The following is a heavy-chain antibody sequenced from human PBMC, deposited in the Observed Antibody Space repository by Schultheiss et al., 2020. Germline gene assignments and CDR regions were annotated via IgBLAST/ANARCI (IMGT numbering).Heavy chain of an antibody. V-gene: IGHV3-30*02. J-gene: IGHJ6*02. CDR2: IRYDGSNK. CDR3: ARDREYSGYDLPYYYYGMDV. CDR1: GFTFSSYG. D-gene: IGHD5-12*01. Sequence: GESLKISCAASGFTFSSYGMHWVRQAPGKGLEWVAFIRYDGSNKYYADSVKGRFTISRDNSKNSLYLQMNSLRAEDTAVYYCARDREYSGYDLPYYYYGMDVWGQGTTVTVSS.